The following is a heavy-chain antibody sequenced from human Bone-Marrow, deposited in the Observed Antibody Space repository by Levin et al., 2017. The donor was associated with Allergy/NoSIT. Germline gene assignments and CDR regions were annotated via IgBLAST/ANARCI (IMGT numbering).Heavy chain of an antibody. CDR2: ISDDGSTT. D-gene: IGHD2-15*01. CDR3: AKNLGHCSGGVCY. Sequence: QSGGSLRLSCAASGFTFSHNWMYWVRQAPGEGLVWVSGISDDGSTTTYADSVKGRFTISRDNAKNTLYLQMSSLTAEDTALYYCAKNLGHCSGGVCYWGQGTLVTVSS. V-gene: IGHV3-74*03. J-gene: IGHJ4*02. CDR1: GFTFSHNW.